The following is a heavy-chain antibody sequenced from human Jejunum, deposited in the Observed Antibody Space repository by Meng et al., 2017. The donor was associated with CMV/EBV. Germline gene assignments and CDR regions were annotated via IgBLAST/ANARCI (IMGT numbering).Heavy chain of an antibody. Sequence: TCAVYGGSFRNYYWSWIRQTPGRGLGWIEGVGHDRSTNYNPSLKSRVTISVDTSKNQFSLTLTSATAADTAVYYCVRDPFREWFDPWGQGTLVTVSS. CDR1: GGSFRNYY. CDR3: VRDPFREWFDP. J-gene: IGHJ5*02. CDR2: VGHDRST. D-gene: IGHD3-10*01. V-gene: IGHV4-34*01.